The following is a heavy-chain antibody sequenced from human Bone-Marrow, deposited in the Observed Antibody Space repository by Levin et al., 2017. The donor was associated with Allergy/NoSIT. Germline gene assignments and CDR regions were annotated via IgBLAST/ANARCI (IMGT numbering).Heavy chain of an antibody. CDR3: ARGSYGSGSYMCFWFDP. D-gene: IGHD3-10*01. V-gene: IGHV3-48*04. CDR1: GFTFSSYS. Sequence: ASVKVSCAASGFTFSSYSMNWVRQAPGKGLEWVSYISSSSSTIYYADSVKGRFTISRDNAKNSLYLQMNSLRAEDTAVYYCARGSYGSGSYMCFWFDPWGQGTLVTVSS. J-gene: IGHJ5*02. CDR2: ISSSSSTI.